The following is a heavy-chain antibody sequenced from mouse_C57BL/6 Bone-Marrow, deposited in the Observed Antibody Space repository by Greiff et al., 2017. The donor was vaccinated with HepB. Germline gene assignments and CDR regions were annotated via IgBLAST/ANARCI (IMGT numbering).Heavy chain of an antibody. CDR1: GYTFTSYG. J-gene: IGHJ3*01. Sequence: QVQLKQSGAELARPGASVKLSCKASGYTFTSYGISWVKQRTGQGLEWIGEIYPRSGNTYYNEKFKGKATLTADKSSSTAYMELRSLTSEDSAVYFCARSFYYRGFAYWGQGTLVTVSA. CDR2: IYPRSGNT. V-gene: IGHV1-81*01. CDR3: ARSFYYRGFAY. D-gene: IGHD2-1*01.